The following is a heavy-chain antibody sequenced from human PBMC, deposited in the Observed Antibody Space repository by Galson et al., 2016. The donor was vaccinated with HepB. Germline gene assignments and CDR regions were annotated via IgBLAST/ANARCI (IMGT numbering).Heavy chain of an antibody. V-gene: IGHV3-48*02. CDR2: LSSSSTI. CDR1: GFTFSSYS. Sequence: SLRLSCAASGFTFSSYSMNWVRQAPGKGLEWVSYLSSSSTIYYADSVQGRFTISRDNAKNSLYLQMNSLRDEDTAVYYWARSGHSSGWYPFNFWWFDPWGQGTLVTVSS. J-gene: IGHJ5*02. D-gene: IGHD6-19*01. CDR3: ARSGHSSGWYPFNFWWFDP.